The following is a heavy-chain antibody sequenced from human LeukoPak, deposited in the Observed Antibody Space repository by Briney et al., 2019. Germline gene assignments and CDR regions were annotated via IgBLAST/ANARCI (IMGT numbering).Heavy chain of an antibody. Sequence: SMKFSCKASGVTFSRYAISWVRQAPGQGLEWMGGIIPIFGTANYAQKFPCRVTITAEKSTRTAYMELSSLRSEDAAVYYCARAMVRGVIKEVDLFDPWGQGTLVTVYS. V-gene: IGHV1-69*06. CDR2: IIPIFGTA. D-gene: IGHD3-10*01. CDR3: ARAMVRGVIKEVDLFDP. CDR1: GVTFSRYA. J-gene: IGHJ5*02.